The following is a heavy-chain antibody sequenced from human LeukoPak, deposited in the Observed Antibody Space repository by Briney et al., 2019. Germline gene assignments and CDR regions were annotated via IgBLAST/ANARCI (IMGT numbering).Heavy chain of an antibody. Sequence: SETLSLTCTVSGGSMNNYYWSWIRQPAGKGLEWIGRICTSGSTHYNPSLMSRVTMSLDTSKNQFSLNLNSVTAADTAVYYCARVGPDGSYFDYWGQGTLVTVSS. D-gene: IGHD1-14*01. CDR3: ARVGPDGSYFDY. CDR1: GGSMNNYY. J-gene: IGHJ4*02. CDR2: ICTSGST. V-gene: IGHV4-4*07.